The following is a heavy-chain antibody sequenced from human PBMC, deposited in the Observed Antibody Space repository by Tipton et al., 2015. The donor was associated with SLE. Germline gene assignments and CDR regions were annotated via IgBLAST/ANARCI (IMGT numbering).Heavy chain of an antibody. CDR3: ARGAPSGYHFDC. J-gene: IGHJ4*02. V-gene: IGHV1-18*01. D-gene: IGHD3-22*01. Sequence: KVQGRVTMTTDTSTRTAYMELRSLRFEDTAVYYCARGAPSGYHFDCWGQGTLVTVSS.